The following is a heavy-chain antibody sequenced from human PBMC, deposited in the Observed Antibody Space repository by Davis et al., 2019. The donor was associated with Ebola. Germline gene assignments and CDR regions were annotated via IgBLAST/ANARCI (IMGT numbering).Heavy chain of an antibody. Sequence: GESLKISCAASGFTFSNAWMSWVRQAPGKGLEWVGRITSKTDGGTTDYAAPVKGRFTISRDDSKNTLYLQMNSLKTEDTAVYYCTFYGDYRSYWGQGTLVTVSS. CDR2: ITSKTDGGTT. CDR1: GFTFSNAW. V-gene: IGHV3-15*01. J-gene: IGHJ4*02. CDR3: TFYGDYRSY. D-gene: IGHD4-17*01.